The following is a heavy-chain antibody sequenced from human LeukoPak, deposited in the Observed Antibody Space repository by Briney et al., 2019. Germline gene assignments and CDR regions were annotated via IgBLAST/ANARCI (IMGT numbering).Heavy chain of an antibody. CDR1: GGSISSSSSY. D-gene: IGHD6-13*01. J-gene: IGHJ3*02. Sequence: SETLSLTCTVSGGSISSSSSYWGWIRQPPGKGLEWIASIYYSGSTNYNPSLKSRVTISVDTSKNQFSLKLSSVTAADTAVYYCARDPVAAAGTGAFDIWGQGTMVTVSS. CDR3: ARDPVAAAGTGAFDI. V-gene: IGHV4-39*07. CDR2: IYYSGST.